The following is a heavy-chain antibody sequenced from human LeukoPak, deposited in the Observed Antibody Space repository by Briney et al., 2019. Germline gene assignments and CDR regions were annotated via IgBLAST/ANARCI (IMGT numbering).Heavy chain of an antibody. CDR3: EGAQGYSYGHY. J-gene: IGHJ4*02. Sequence: GGSLRLSCAASGFTFSSYWMHWVRHAPGKGLVWVSRINSDGSSTSYADSVKGRFTISRDNAKNTLYLQMNSLRAEDTAVYYCEGAQGYSYGHYWGQGTLVTVSS. CDR1: GFTFSSYW. D-gene: IGHD5-18*01. CDR2: INSDGSST. V-gene: IGHV3-74*01.